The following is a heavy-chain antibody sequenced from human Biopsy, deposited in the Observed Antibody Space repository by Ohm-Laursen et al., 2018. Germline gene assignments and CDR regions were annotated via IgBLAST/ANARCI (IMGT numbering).Heavy chain of an antibody. V-gene: IGHV3-21*01. Sequence: LRLSCAASGFSVSSYDMNWVRQAPGKGLEWISYISETSSHIYDADSVRGRFTVARDIARNSLYLQLNSLRVEDTAVYYCARDSSRRAREGGMDVWGQGTTVTVSS. D-gene: IGHD6-6*01. J-gene: IGHJ6*02. CDR3: ARDSSRRAREGGMDV. CDR2: ISETSSHI. CDR1: GFSVSSYD.